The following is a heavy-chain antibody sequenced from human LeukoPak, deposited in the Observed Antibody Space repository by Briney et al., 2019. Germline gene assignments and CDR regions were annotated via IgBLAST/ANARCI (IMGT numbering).Heavy chain of an antibody. CDR1: GYSFTNYW. CDR3: ARLQLRHNLGAFDI. CDR2: IYPGDSDS. V-gene: IGHV5-51*01. J-gene: IGHJ3*02. D-gene: IGHD1-1*01. Sequence: GESLKISCKGSGYSFTNYWIGWGRQMPGKGLEGRGIIYPGDSDSRYSPSFQGQVTISAHKSITTSYLQGRSLKASDTAMYYCARLQLRHNLGAFDIWAQGTMVPVSS.